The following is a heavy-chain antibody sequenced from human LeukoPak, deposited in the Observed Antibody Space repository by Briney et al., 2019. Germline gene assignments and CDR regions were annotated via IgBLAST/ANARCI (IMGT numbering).Heavy chain of an antibody. V-gene: IGHV3-9*01. CDR3: AKVLMGGVLRLGSYFDY. CDR1: GFTFDDYA. J-gene: IGHJ4*02. Sequence: GRSLRLFCPASGFTFDDYAMHWVRQAPGKGLEWVSGISWNSGSIGYADSVKGRFTISRDNAKNSLYLLMNSLRAEDTALYYCAKVLMGGVLRLGSYFDYRGQGTLVTVSS. D-gene: IGHD5-12*01. CDR2: ISWNSGSI.